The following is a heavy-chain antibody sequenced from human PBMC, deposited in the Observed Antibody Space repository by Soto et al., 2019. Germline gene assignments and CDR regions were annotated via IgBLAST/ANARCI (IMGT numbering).Heavy chain of an antibody. CDR2: INHSGST. V-gene: IGHV4-34*01. CDR3: ARGHTDIVVVPAPFYFDY. Sequence: SETLSLTCAVYGGSFSGYYWSWIRQPPGKWLEWIGEINHSGSTNYNPSLKSRVTISVDTSKNQFSLKLSSVTAADTAVYYCARGHTDIVVVPAPFYFDYWGQGXLVTVYS. CDR1: GGSFSGYY. J-gene: IGHJ4*02. D-gene: IGHD2-2*01.